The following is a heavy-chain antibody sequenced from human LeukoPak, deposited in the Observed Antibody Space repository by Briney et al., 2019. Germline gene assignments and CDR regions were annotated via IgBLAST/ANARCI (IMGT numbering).Heavy chain of an antibody. J-gene: IGHJ6*03. CDR2: INPNTGGT. V-gene: IGHV1-2*02. Sequence: ASVKVSCKASGYTFTCYYMHWVRQAPGQGLEYMGWINPNTGGTNYAPKFQGRVTMTRDTSISTAYMELRRLRSDDAAVYYCAREEIRFLEDTYSYMDVWGKGTTVTVSS. CDR3: AREEIRFLEDTYSYMDV. CDR1: GYTFTCYY. D-gene: IGHD3-3*01.